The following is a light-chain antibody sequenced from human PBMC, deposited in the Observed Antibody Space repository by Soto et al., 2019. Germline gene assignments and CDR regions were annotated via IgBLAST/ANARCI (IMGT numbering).Light chain of an antibody. Sequence: EVVFTQSPSTVSLSPGERATLSCRASQSVTTNLAWYQQKPGQAPRLLIYGASTRATGIPARFSGSGSGTEFTLTISSLQSEDFAVYHCQQYSTWPLITFGQGTRLEI. CDR1: QSVTTN. J-gene: IGKJ5*01. CDR2: GAS. V-gene: IGKV3-15*01. CDR3: QQYSTWPLIT.